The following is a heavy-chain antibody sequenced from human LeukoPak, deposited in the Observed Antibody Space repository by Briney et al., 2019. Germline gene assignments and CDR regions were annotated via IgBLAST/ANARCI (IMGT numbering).Heavy chain of an antibody. V-gene: IGHV3-23*01. D-gene: IGHD7-27*01. CDR3: AKHIWGTYYFDY. CDR2: ISGSGGST. J-gene: IGHJ4*02. CDR1: GFTFSSYA. Sequence: GGSLRLSCAASGFTFSSYAMSWVCQAPGKGLEWVSAISGSGGSTYYADSVKGRFTITRDNSKNTLYLQMNSLRAEDTAVYYCAKHIWGTYYFDYWGQGTLVTVSS.